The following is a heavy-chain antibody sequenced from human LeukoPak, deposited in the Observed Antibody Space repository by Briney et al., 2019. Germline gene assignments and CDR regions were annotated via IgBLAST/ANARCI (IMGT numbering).Heavy chain of an antibody. CDR3: ARRGPGNWYFDL. V-gene: IGHV4-59*08. Sequence: KPSETLSLTCTVSGGSISTYYWSWIRQPPGKGLEWIGYVYYSGSTNYSPSLESRVTISVDTSKNQFSLNLSSVTAADTAVYYCARRGPGNWYFDLWGHGTLVTVSS. CDR2: VYYSGST. CDR1: GGSISTYY. J-gene: IGHJ2*01.